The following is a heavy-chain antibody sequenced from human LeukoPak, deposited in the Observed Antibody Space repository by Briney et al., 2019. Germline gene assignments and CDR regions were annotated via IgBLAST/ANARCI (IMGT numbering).Heavy chain of an antibody. Sequence: GGSLRLSCAASGFTFSSYAMHWVRQAPGKGLVWVSRVDIDGRTTNYADSVKGRFTISRDNAKNTLYLQMNSLRAEDTAVYYCARHYDFYYYYMDVWGKGTTVTVSS. V-gene: IGHV3-74*01. J-gene: IGHJ6*03. CDR3: ARHYDFYYYYMDV. D-gene: IGHD3-3*01. CDR1: GFTFSSYA. CDR2: VDIDGRTT.